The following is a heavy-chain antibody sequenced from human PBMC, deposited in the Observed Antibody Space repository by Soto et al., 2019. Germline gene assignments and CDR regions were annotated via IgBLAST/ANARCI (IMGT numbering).Heavy chain of an antibody. D-gene: IGHD3-22*01. CDR1: GGTFSSSA. CDR2: IIPIFGTA. Sequence: ASLKVSCTASGGTFSSSAISWVRQAPGQGLEWMGGIIPIFGTANYAQKFQGRVTITADESTSTAYMELSSLRSEDTAVYYCARDLPASSVYYFVDWFDPWGQRTLVTVSS. V-gene: IGHV1-69*13. J-gene: IGHJ5*02. CDR3: ARDLPASSVYYFVDWFDP.